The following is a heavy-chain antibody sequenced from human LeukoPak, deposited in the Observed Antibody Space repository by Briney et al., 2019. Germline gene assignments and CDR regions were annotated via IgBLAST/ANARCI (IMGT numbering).Heavy chain of an antibody. Sequence: SETLSLTCTVSGGSIRNYYWNWIRQSAGKGLELIGRIYTSGSTNYNPSLKSRVTISVDTSKNQFSLKLSSVTAADTAVYYCARGVINRVAGYYFDYWGQGTLVTVSS. CDR2: IYTSGST. V-gene: IGHV4-4*07. CDR1: GGSIRNYY. J-gene: IGHJ4*02. D-gene: IGHD6-19*01. CDR3: ARGVINRVAGYYFDY.